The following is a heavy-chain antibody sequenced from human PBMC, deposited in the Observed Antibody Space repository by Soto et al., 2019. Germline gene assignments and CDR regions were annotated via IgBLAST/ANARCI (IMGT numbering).Heavy chain of an antibody. V-gene: IGHV1-69*01. CDR1: GGTFSSYA. CDR3: ARTRNYLYGMEV. J-gene: IGHJ6*02. CDR2: IIPIFGTA. Sequence: QVQLVQSGAEVKKPGSSVKVSCKASGGTFSSYAISWVRQAPGQGLEWMGGIIPIFGTANYAQKFQGRVTITADESTSTAYMEMSSLRSEDTAVYYFARTRNYLYGMEVWGQGTTVTVSS.